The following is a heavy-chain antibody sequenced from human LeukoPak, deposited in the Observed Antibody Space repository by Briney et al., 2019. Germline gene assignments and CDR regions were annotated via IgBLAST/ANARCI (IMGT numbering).Heavy chain of an antibody. CDR1: GYTFTGYY. Sequence: ASVNVSCKASGYTFTGYYMHWVRQAPGQGLEWMGWINPNSGGTNYAQKFQGRVTMTRDTSISTAYMELSGLRSDDTAVYYCARDTTRDNWFDPWGQGTMVSVSS. J-gene: IGHJ5*02. CDR3: ARDTTRDNWFDP. V-gene: IGHV1-2*02. CDR2: INPNSGGT. D-gene: IGHD1-26*01.